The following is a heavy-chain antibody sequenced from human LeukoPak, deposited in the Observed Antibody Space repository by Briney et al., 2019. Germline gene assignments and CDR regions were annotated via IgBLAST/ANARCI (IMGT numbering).Heavy chain of an antibody. V-gene: IGHV3-74*01. J-gene: IGHJ4*02. CDR1: GFTFSGYW. Sequence: PGGSLRLSCAASGFTFSGYWMQWVRQAPGRGLVWVSRMNEDGSITTYADSVKGRFTISRDNAKNTLYLQTNSLRAEDTAVYYCARALASSEDYWGQGTLVTVSS. CDR2: MNEDGSIT. CDR3: ARALASSEDY. D-gene: IGHD6-19*01.